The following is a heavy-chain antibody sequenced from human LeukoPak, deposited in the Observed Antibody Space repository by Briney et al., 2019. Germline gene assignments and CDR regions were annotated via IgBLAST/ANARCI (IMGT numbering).Heavy chain of an antibody. CDR2: THYSGST. CDR1: GGSISSYY. Sequence: KPSETLSLTCTVSGGSISSYYWSWIRQPPGKGLEWIGYTHYSGSTNYNPSLKSRVTISVDTSKNQFSLKLSSVTAADTAVYYCARSNTAPLLGYWGQGTLVTVSS. CDR3: ARSNTAPLLGY. J-gene: IGHJ4*02. V-gene: IGHV4-59*01. D-gene: IGHD2-15*01.